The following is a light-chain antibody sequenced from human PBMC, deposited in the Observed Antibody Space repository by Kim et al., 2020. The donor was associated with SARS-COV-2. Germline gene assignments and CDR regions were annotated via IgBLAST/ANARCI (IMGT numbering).Light chain of an antibody. J-gene: IGKJ2*01. V-gene: IGKV3-15*01. Sequence: SVSPGERAPLSCTASQSVSSNLAWDQQKPGPATRLLIYGASTRATGIPSRFSGSGSGTEFTLTISSLQSEDFAVYSCQQYNNWPYTFGQGTKLEI. CDR2: GAS. CDR1: QSVSSN. CDR3: QQYNNWPYT.